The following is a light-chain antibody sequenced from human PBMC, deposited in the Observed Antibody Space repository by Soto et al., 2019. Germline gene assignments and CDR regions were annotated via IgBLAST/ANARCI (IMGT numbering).Light chain of an antibody. CDR2: KAS. V-gene: IGKV1-5*03. CDR1: QSISSW. J-gene: IGKJ1*01. CDR3: QQYNSYPT. Sequence: DIRMTQSHSTLSASVGDRVTSACRASQSISSWVAWYQQKPGKAPKLLIYKASSLESGVPSRFSGSGSGTEFTLTISSLQPDDFATYYCQQYNSYPTFGQGTKVEIK.